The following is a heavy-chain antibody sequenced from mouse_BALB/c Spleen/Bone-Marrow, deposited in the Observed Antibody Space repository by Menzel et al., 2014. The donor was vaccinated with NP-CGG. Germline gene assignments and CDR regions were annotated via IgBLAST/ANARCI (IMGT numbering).Heavy chain of an antibody. CDR3: TRSGYYGYGWYFDV. Sequence: VQRVESGAELVKPGASVKLSCRVSGYTFTNYFVYWVEQRPGQGLEWIGEINPSNDTPNFNEKFKSKATLTVDKSSSTAYMQLSSLTSEDSAVYYCTRSGYYGYGWYFDVWGAGTTVTVSS. V-gene: IGHV1S81*02. J-gene: IGHJ1*01. D-gene: IGHD1-2*01. CDR1: GYTFTNYF. CDR2: INPSNDTP.